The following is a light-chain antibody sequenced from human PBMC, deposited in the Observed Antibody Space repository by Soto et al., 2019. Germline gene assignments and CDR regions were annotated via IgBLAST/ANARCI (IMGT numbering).Light chain of an antibody. V-gene: IGLV1-47*02. J-gene: IGLJ2*01. CDR1: SYNIGSNY. CDR3: AALDDRLKVV. Sequence: QSVLTQPHSASGNTEQRVTIYCSGSSYNIGSNYVYWYQQLPGTAPKLIIYSNNQRPSGVPDRFSGSKSGTSASLAISAPRSEDEAYYLWAALDDRLKVVFGGWTKLTVL. CDR2: SNN.